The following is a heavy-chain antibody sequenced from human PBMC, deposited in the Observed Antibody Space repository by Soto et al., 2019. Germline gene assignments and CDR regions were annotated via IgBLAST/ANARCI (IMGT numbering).Heavy chain of an antibody. CDR1: GGSISSSSYY. CDR3: ARLQYYYDSTALHRKLDGMDV. CDR2: IYYSGST. Sequence: SESLSLTCTVSGGSISSSSYYWGWINQPPGKGLEWIGSIYYSGSTYYNPSLKSRVTISVDTSKNQFSLKLSSVTAADTAVYYCARLQYYYDSTALHRKLDGMDVWGQGTTVTVSS. J-gene: IGHJ6*02. D-gene: IGHD3-22*01. V-gene: IGHV4-39*01.